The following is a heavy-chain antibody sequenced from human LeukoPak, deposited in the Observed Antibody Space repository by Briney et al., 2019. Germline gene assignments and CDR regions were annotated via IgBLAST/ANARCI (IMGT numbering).Heavy chain of an antibody. CDR3: EILSPPQYSSSWYHY. CDR2: ISGSGGST. CDR1: GFTFNSYA. Sequence: GGSLRLSCAASGFTFNSYAMSCVRQAPGKGLEWVSAISGSGGSTYYADSVKGRFTISRDHSKNPLYLQMNSLRAEDTAGYYCEILSPPQYSSSWYHYWGQGTLVTVSS. D-gene: IGHD6-13*01. J-gene: IGHJ4*02. V-gene: IGHV3-23*01.